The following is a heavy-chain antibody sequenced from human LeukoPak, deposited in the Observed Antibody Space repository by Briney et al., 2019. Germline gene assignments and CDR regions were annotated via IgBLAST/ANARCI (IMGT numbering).Heavy chain of an antibody. Sequence: GGSLRLSCAGSGFAFSNYAMNWVRQAPGKGLEWVSSISSSSNYIYYADSVKGRFTISRDNAKNSLYLQMDTLRAEDTAVYYCAREGLRFLEWPSFDPWGQGTLVTVSS. CDR1: GFAFSNYA. V-gene: IGHV3-21*01. J-gene: IGHJ5*02. CDR3: AREGLRFLEWPSFDP. D-gene: IGHD3-3*01. CDR2: ISSSSNYI.